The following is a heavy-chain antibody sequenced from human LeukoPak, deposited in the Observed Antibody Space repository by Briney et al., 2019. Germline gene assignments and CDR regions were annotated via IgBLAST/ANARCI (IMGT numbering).Heavy chain of an antibody. V-gene: IGHV3-23*01. J-gene: IGHJ4*02. CDR1: GFTFSSYA. Sequence: GGSLRLSCAASGFTFSSYAMSWVRQAPGKGLEWVSAISGRGGSTYYADSVKGRFTISRDNSKNTLYLQMNSLRAEDTAVYYCAKRRYSSSWEADYWGQGTLVTVSS. CDR3: AKRRYSSSWEADY. D-gene: IGHD6-13*01. CDR2: ISGRGGST.